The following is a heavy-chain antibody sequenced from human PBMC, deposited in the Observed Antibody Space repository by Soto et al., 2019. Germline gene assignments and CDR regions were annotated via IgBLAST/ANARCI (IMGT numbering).Heavy chain of an antibody. J-gene: IGHJ4*02. D-gene: IGHD3-9*01. V-gene: IGHV3-23*01. Sequence: EVQLLESGGGFVQPGRSLRLSCAASDFSISSYGMSWVRQAPGKGLEWVSTIRGSDGSTYYADSVKGRFTISRDNSKNMLYLQMNSLRADDTAVYYCAKDVNYDVLAGYYYYWGQGTRVTVSS. CDR2: IRGSDGST. CDR1: DFSISSYG. CDR3: AKDVNYDVLAGYYYY.